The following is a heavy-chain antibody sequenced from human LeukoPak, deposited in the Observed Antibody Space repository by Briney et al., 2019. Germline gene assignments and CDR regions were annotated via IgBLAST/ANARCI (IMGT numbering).Heavy chain of an antibody. CDR2: INPNSGGT. J-gene: IGHJ4*02. V-gene: IGHV1-2*02. CDR1: GYTFSDYY. Sequence: ASVKVSCKASGYTFSDYYMHWVRQAPGQGLEWMGWINPNSGGTNYAQKFQGTVTMTRDTSISTAYMELSRLRSDDTAVYYCARLRADHFDYWGQGTLVTVSS. D-gene: IGHD5-12*01. CDR3: ARLRADHFDY.